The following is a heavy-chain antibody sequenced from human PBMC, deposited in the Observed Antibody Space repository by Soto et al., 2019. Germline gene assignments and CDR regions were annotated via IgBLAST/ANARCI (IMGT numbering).Heavy chain of an antibody. CDR3: SRDSFLGLDP. Sequence: QAGGSLRLSCEVSGFTFSFYWMSWVRQAPGKGLEWVANINQDGSEINFVDSVKGRFTISRDNAKNLLYLQMNSLRVEDTAVYYCSRDSFLGLDPWGQGTLVTVSS. J-gene: IGHJ5*02. CDR1: GFTFSFYW. V-gene: IGHV3-7*03. CDR2: INQDGSEI. D-gene: IGHD5-12*01.